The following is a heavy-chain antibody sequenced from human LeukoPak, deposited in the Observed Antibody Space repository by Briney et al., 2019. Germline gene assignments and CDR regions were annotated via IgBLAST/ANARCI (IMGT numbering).Heavy chain of an antibody. CDR3: ARANRAVAGFDY. J-gene: IGHJ4*02. CDR2: IYHSGST. Sequence: PSETLSLTCAVSGGSISSSNWWSWVRPPPGKGLEWIGEIYHSGSTNYNPSLKSRVTISVDTSKNQFSLKLSSVTAADTAVYYCARANRAVAGFDYWGQGTLVTVSS. D-gene: IGHD6-19*01. V-gene: IGHV4-4*02. CDR1: GGSISSSNW.